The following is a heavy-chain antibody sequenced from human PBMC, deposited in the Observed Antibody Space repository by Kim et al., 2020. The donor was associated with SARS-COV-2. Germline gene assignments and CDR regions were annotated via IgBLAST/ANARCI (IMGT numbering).Heavy chain of an antibody. CDR2: IDPSDSYT. V-gene: IGHV5-10-1*01. D-gene: IGHD3-22*01. CDR3: ARRRPLSFAVEGSDYYFFDF. Sequence: ESLKISCEGSGYTFSKFSIFWVRQMPGKGLEWMGRIDPSDSYTKYNPSFQDHVTVSADKALSTAYLQWSSLKASDTAIYYCARRRPLSFAVEGSDYYFFDFWGQGTLVTVSS. J-gene: IGHJ4*02. CDR1: GYTFSKFS.